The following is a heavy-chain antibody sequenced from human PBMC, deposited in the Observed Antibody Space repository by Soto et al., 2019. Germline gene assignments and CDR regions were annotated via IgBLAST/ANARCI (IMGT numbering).Heavy chain of an antibody. D-gene: IGHD4-17*01. J-gene: IGHJ2*01. CDR1: GFTFSSYG. Sequence: GGSLRLSCAASGFTFSSYGMHWVRQAPDKGLEWVAVISYDGSNKYYADSVKGRFTISRDNSKNTLYLQMNSLRAEDTAVYYCATLNGDPEFDLWGRGTLVTVSS. CDR2: ISYDGSNK. CDR3: ATLNGDPEFDL. V-gene: IGHV3-30*03.